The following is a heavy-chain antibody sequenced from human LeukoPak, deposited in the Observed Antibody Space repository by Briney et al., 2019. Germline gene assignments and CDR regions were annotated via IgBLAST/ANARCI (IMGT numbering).Heavy chain of an antibody. CDR2: ISHDGSNA. CDR1: GFTFDDYA. Sequence: PGGSLRLSCAASGFTFDDYAMHWVRQAPGKGLEWVALISHDGSNAYYGDSVKGRFTISRDNSKNTVYLQMDGLRSDDTAVYFCAKACTGGTTFFYVDYWGRGTLVSVSS. D-gene: IGHD2-8*02. CDR3: AKACTGGTTFFYVDY. J-gene: IGHJ4*02. V-gene: IGHV3-30*18.